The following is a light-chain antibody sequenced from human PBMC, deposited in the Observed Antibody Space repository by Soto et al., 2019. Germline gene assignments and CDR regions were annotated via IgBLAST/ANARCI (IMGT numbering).Light chain of an antibody. CDR2: DVN. V-gene: IGLV2-14*03. J-gene: IGLJ2*01. CDR3: NSFTNTDNVV. CDR1: SSDVGAYNS. Sequence: QSVLTQPASVSGSLGQAITVSCTGTSSDVGAYNSVSWYQQHPGKAPKLMIFDVNIRPSGLSNRFSGSKSGNTASLTISGHQAEDEAHYYCNSFTNTDNVVFGGGTKVTVL.